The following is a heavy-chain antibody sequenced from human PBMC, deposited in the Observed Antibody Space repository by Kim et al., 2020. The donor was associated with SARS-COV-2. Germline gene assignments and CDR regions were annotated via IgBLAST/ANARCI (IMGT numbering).Heavy chain of an antibody. CDR3: ARDELRYFDWLYNSAPTSDDFNI. CDR1: GFTFSSYW. J-gene: IGHJ3*02. CDR2: IKQDGSEK. Sequence: GGSLRLSCAASGFTFSSYWMSWVRQAPGKGLEWVANIKQDGSEKYYVDSVTGRFTISRDNAKNSLYLQMNSLRAEDTAVYYCARDELRYFDWLYNSAPTSDDFNIWGQGTMDTVSS. V-gene: IGHV3-7*01. D-gene: IGHD3-9*01.